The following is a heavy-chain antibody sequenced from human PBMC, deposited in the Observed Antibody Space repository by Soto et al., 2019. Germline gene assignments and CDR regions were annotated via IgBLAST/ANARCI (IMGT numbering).Heavy chain of an antibody. V-gene: IGHV3-33*01. Sequence: QMQLVESGGGVVQPGTSLRLSCVGSGFTFTSYAIQWVRQTPGKGLEWLAVIWYDGITKFHTASVKGRFAISRDNAANTVDLQTTSLRAEYTALYHCARAKSPFDFSGETCYSGIHPCCQGTVVTVSS. D-gene: IGHD2-15*01. CDR1: GFTFTSYA. CDR3: ARAKSPFDFSGETCYSGIHP. J-gene: IGHJ5*02. CDR2: IWYDGITK.